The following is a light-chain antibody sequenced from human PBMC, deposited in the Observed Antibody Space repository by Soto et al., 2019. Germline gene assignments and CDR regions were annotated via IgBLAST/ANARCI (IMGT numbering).Light chain of an antibody. V-gene: IGKV3-20*01. CDR2: GAS. CDR3: QQYGSSPA. Sequence: EIVLRQSPGTLSLSPGERATLSCRASQSVSSSYLAWYQQKPGQAPRLLIYGASNRATGTPDRFSGSGSGTDFTLTISRLEPEDFAVYYCQQYGSSPAFGQGTRLEIK. CDR1: QSVSSSY. J-gene: IGKJ5*01.